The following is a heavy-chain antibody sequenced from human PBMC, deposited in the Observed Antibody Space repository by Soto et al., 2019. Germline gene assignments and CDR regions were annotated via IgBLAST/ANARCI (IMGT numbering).Heavy chain of an antibody. J-gene: IGHJ4*02. Sequence: GASVKVSCKASGYTFTGYYMHWVRQAPGQGLEWMGWINPNSGGTNYAQKFQGRVTMARDTSISTAYMELSRLRSDDTAVYYCARDFRTAIGKADYWGQGTLVTVSS. CDR1: GYTFTGYY. V-gene: IGHV1-2*02. D-gene: IGHD5-18*01. CDR2: INPNSGGT. CDR3: ARDFRTAIGKADY.